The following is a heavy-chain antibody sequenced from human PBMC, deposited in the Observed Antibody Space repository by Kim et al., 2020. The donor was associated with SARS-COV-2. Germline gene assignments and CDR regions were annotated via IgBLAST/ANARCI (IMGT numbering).Heavy chain of an antibody. CDR2: IIPILGIA. J-gene: IGHJ4*02. CDR3: ARGCSGGSCYPH. Sequence: SVKVSCKASGGTFSSYAISWVRQAPGQGLEWMGRIIPILGIANYAQKFQGRVTITADKSTSTAYMELSSLRSEDTAVYCCARGCSGGSCYPHWGQGTLVTVSS. D-gene: IGHD2-15*01. V-gene: IGHV1-69*04. CDR1: GGTFSSYA.